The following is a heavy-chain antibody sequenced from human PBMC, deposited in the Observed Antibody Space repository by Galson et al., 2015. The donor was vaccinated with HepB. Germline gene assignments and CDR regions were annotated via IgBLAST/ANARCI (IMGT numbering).Heavy chain of an antibody. J-gene: IGHJ4*02. CDR1: GFTFGNYA. D-gene: IGHD4-17*01. V-gene: IGHV3-23*01. Sequence: SLRLSCAASGFTFGNYAMSWVRQAPGKGLEWVSAISGGGRGTYSADSVKGRLTISRDNSKNTLYLQMNSLRVEDTAVYYCAKGHDYGDYLPRDWGQGTLVTVSS. CDR3: AKGHDYGDYLPRD. CDR2: ISGGGRGT.